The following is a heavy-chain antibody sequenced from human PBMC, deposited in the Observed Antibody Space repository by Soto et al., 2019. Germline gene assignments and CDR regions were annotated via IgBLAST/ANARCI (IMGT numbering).Heavy chain of an antibody. J-gene: IGHJ6*02. V-gene: IGHV3-11*01. CDR2: ISSSGSTI. CDR1: GFTFSDYY. CDR3: ARCGYSYSLGMDV. D-gene: IGHD5-18*01. Sequence: GGSLRLSCAASGFTFSDYYMSWIRQAPGKGLEWTTYISSSGSTIYYADSVKGRFTISRDNAKNSLYLQMNSLRAEDTAVYYCARCGYSYSLGMDVWGQGTTVTVSS.